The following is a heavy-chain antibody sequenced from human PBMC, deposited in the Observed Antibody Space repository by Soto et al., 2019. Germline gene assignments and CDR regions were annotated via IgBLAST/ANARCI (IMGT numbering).Heavy chain of an antibody. V-gene: IGHV3-30*04. CDR2: ISYDGSNK. CDR1: GFTFDKYA. D-gene: IGHD1-26*01. J-gene: IGHJ4*02. CDR3: AKGSYSGRYSDFDC. Sequence: GGSLRLSCAASGFTFDKYALHWVRQAPGRGLEWVAFISYDGSNKCSDSVKGRFTISRDNSKNTLYLQMNSLRAEDTAVYYCAKGSYSGRYSDFDCWGQGTLVTVS.